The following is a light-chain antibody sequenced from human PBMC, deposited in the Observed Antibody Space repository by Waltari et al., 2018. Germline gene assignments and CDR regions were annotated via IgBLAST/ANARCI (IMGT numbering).Light chain of an antibody. J-gene: IGLJ1*01. CDR1: ALPKQF. Sequence: SYELTQPPSVSVSPGQTARITCPGDALPKQFAYWYQQKPGQAPVVGIYKGTERPSGIPERFSGSSSGTTVTLTSSGVQAEDEADYYCQSADSSGTYEVFGTGTKVTVL. V-gene: IGLV3-25*03. CDR2: KGT. CDR3: QSADSSGTYEV.